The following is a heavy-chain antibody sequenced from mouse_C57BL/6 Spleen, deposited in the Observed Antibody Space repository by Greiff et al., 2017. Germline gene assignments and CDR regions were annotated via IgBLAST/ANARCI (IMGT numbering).Heavy chain of an antibody. J-gene: IGHJ1*03. Sequence: EVQLVESGAGLVKPGGSLKLSCAASGFTFSSYAMSWVRQTPEKRLEWVAYISSGGDYIYYADTVKGRFTISRDNARNTLYLQKSSLKSEDTAMYYFTRDGEYSNCEGLLYFGVWGTRATVTVSS. D-gene: IGHD2-5*01. V-gene: IGHV5-9-1*02. CDR2: ISSGGDYI. CDR3: TRDGEYSNCEGLLYFGV. CDR1: GFTFSSYA.